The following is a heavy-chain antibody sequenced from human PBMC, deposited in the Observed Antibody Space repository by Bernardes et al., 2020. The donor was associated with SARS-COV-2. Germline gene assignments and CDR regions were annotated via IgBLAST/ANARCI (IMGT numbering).Heavy chain of an antibody. V-gene: IGHV5-51*01. CDR1: GYSFPTNW. J-gene: IGHJ6*02. Sequence: GESLKISCQGSGYSFPTNWIGWVRQMPGKGLEWMGIIYPDDSDTRYSPAFQGRVTISADKSTSATFLHWSNLEASDTATYSCARTNYDFWSDYYPGMDVWGQGTTVTVSS. D-gene: IGHD3-3*01. CDR2: IYPDDSDT. CDR3: ARTNYDFWSDYYPGMDV.